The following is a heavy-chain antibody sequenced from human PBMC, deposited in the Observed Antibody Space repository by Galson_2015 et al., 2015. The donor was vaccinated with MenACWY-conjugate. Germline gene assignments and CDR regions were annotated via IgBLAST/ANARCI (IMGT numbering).Heavy chain of an antibody. J-gene: IGHJ4*02. Sequence: SVKVSCKASGHTFSTYTIRWVRQAPGQGLEWIGRIIPILDRTNYARNFQGRVTITADESTSTAYMELNSLRFEDTAVYYCATEWKSYDFWNGFLNWGQGTLVTVSS. V-gene: IGHV1-69*13. CDR2: IIPILDRT. CDR3: ATEWKSYDFWNGFLN. D-gene: IGHD3-3*01. CDR1: GHTFSTYT.